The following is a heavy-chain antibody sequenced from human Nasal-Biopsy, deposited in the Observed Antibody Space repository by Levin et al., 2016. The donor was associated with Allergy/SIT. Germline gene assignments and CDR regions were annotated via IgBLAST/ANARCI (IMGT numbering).Heavy chain of an antibody. V-gene: IGHV1-2*04. Sequence: ASVKVSCKASGYTFIGYYIHWVRQAPGQGLEWMGWISCNSADTNYAQKFRGWVTMTRDTSISTVYMELSRLRSDDTAVYYCTRDNRDAFDIWGQGTSVTVSP. CDR3: TRDNRDAFDI. D-gene: IGHD1-14*01. CDR1: GYTFIGYY. CDR2: ISCNSADT. J-gene: IGHJ3*02.